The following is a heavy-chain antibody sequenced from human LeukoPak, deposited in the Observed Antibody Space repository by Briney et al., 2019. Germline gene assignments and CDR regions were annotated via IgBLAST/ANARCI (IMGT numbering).Heavy chain of an antibody. CDR2: ISYDGSNK. J-gene: IGHJ4*02. D-gene: IGHD4-17*01. CDR3: ARSDGDYWAPPFDY. V-gene: IGHV3-30-3*01. Sequence: GGSLRLSCAASEFTFSSYAMPWVRQAPGKRLEWVAVISYDGSNKYYADSVKGRFTISRDNSKNTLYLQMNSLRAEDTAVYYCARSDGDYWAPPFDYWGQGTLVTVSS. CDR1: EFTFSSYA.